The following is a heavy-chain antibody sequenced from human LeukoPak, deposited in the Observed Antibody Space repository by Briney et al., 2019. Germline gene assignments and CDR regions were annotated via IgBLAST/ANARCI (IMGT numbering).Heavy chain of an antibody. J-gene: IGHJ5*02. Sequence: SETLSLTCAVSGGSIGSYYWSWIRQPRGKGLEWIGYIHDSGSTKYNPSIKSRVNMYLDTYRIHLSLKLTSVTAADTAVYYWARGRSGGDWFDPWGQGTLVTVSS. CDR1: GGSIGSYY. V-gene: IGHV4-59*01. D-gene: IGHD3-10*01. CDR3: ARGRSGGDWFDP. CDR2: IHDSGST.